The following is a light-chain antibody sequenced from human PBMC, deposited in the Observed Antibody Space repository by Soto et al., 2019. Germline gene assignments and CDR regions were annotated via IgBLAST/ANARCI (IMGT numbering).Light chain of an antibody. CDR3: QQYGSSGT. CDR1: QTVLSN. CDR2: DAS. V-gene: IGKV3D-15*01. J-gene: IGKJ1*01. Sequence: EIVMTQSPATLSVSPGERATLSCRASQTVLSNLAWYQQKPGQAPTLLIYDASNRATGIPARFSGSGSGTDFTLTISSLEPEDFAVYYCQQYGSSGTFGQGTKVDIK.